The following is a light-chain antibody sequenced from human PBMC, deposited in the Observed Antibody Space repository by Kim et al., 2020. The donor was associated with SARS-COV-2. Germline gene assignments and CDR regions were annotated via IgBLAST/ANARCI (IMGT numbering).Light chain of an antibody. CDR2: YDS. Sequence: SYELTQPPSVSVAPGKTARITCGGNNIGSKSVHWYQQKPGQAPVLVIYYDSDRPSGIPERFSGSNSGNTATLTISRVAAGDEADYYCQVWASSSDHWVFG. CDR1: NIGSKS. J-gene: IGLJ3*02. V-gene: IGLV3-21*04. CDR3: QVWASSSDHWV.